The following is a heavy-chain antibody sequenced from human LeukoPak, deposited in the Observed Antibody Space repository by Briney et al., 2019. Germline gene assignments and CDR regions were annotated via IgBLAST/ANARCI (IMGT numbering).Heavy chain of an antibody. J-gene: IGHJ3*02. V-gene: IGHV4-4*01. D-gene: IGHD3-10*01. CDR3: AREFGWDAFDI. Sequence: GSLRLSCAASGFTFSNAWMSWVRQPPGKGLEWIGEVHHSGTTNYSPSLKSRVTISVDKSKNQFSLKLSSVTAADTAVYFCAREFGWDAFDIWGQGTLVTVSS. CDR2: VHHSGTT. CDR1: GFTFSNAW.